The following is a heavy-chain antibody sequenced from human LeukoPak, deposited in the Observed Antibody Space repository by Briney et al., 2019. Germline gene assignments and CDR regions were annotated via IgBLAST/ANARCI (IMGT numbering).Heavy chain of an antibody. CDR2: IYYSGST. J-gene: IGHJ3*02. CDR3: ARRDYDFWSGQPSPWPHAFDI. D-gene: IGHD3-3*01. Sequence: PSETLSLTCTVSGGSISSSGYYWGWIRQPPGKGLELVGNIYYSGSTYYNPSLKSRVTISVDTSKNQFSLKLSSVTAADTAVYYCARRDYDFWSGQPSPWPHAFDIWGQGTMVTVSS. V-gene: IGHV4-39*01. CDR1: GGSISSSGYY.